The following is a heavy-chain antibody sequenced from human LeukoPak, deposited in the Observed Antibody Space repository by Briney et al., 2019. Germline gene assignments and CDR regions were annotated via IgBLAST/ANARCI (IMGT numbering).Heavy chain of an antibody. CDR2: ISASGGTT. J-gene: IGHJ4*02. V-gene: IGHV3-23*01. CDR1: GFTFSTYA. Sequence: GSLRLSCAAFGFTFSTYAMNWVRQAPGKGLEWVSAISASGGTTYYADSVKGRFSISRDNSKNTLYLQMNSLRAEDTAVYYCAKDRNGWPTHFDYCGQGTLVTVSS. CDR3: AKDRNGWPTHFDY. D-gene: IGHD6-19*01.